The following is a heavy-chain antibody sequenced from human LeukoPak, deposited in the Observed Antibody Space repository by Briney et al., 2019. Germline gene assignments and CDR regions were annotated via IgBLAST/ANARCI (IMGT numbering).Heavy chain of an antibody. J-gene: IGHJ2*01. CDR2: IYYSGST. CDR3: ARDSGSTVYWFFDL. V-gene: IGHV4-59*01. D-gene: IGHD4-17*01. Sequence: PSETLSLTCTVSGGSISSYYWSWIRQPPGKGLEWIGYIYYSGSTNYNPSLKSRVTISVDTSKNQFSLKLSSVTAADTAVYYCARDSGSTVYWFFDLWGRGTLVSVFS. CDR1: GGSISSYY.